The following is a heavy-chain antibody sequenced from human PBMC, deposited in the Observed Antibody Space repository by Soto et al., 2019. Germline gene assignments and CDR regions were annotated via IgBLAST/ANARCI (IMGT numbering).Heavy chain of an antibody. D-gene: IGHD3-22*01. J-gene: IGHJ3*01. Sequence: PGGSLRLSCAASGFTFSTYALHWVRQAPGKWLEWVATVTSDGSNKYHADSVEGRFTISRDDSKNTLYLQLNSLRAEDTAVYYCGRITLKTSVDTFDFWGQGXMVTV. V-gene: IGHV3-30-3*01. CDR2: VTSDGSNK. CDR1: GFTFSTYA. CDR3: GRITLKTSVDTFDF.